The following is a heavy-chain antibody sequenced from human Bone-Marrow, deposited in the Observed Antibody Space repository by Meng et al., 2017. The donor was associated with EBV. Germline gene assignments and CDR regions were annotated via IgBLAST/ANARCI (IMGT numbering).Heavy chain of an antibody. CDR3: ARTPYYFGSGNYYNN. D-gene: IGHD3-10*01. CDR2: INPSDGTT. CDR1: GYTFTDYY. Sequence: QVQLVQVEAEVKKPGASVKLSCRTSGYTFTDYYIHWLRQAPGQGLRWMAIINPSDGTTDYAQKFQGRVTVNRDTSTSTVFMELSSLTSEDTAVYYCARTPYYFGSGNYYNNWGQGTLVTVSS. J-gene: IGHJ4*02. V-gene: IGHV1-46*01.